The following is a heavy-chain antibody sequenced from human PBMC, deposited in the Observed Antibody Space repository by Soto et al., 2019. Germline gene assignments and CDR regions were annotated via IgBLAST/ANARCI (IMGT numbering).Heavy chain of an antibody. V-gene: IGHV1-69*13. Sequence: SVEVSWEGSGGTFSSYASSWGRQAPGQGLEWMGGIIPIFGTANYAQKFQGRVTITADESTSTAYMELSSLRSEDTAVYYCARATRGSSSWYTFLGYWGQGTLVTVSS. CDR1: GGTFSSYA. CDR2: IIPIFGTA. D-gene: IGHD6-13*01. J-gene: IGHJ4*02. CDR3: ARATRGSSSWYTFLGY.